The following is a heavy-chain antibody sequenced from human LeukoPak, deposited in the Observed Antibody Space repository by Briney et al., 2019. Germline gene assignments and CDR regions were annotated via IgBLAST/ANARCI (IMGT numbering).Heavy chain of an antibody. V-gene: IGHV3-23*01. D-gene: IGHD6-19*01. CDR1: GFSFSSYA. CDR3: AKRSGYTTGWFFDF. J-gene: IGHJ4*02. Sequence: PGGSLKLSCAASGFSFSSYAMSWVRQAPGKELEWVSSISGSGDNTYYAESVKGRFTISRDNSKNTLFLQMNSLRAEDTAVFYCAKRSGYTTGWFFDFWGQGALVTVSS. CDR2: ISGSGDNT.